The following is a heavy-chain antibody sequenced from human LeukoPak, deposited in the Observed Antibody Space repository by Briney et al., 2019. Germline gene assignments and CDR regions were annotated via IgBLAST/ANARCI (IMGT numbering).Heavy chain of an antibody. CDR1: GITLSSYA. J-gene: IGHJ6*02. Sequence: GGSLRLSCAASGITLSSYAMTWVRQAPGKGLEWVSAISGSGVSIYYADSVKGRFTISRDNSKNTLYLQMNSLRAEDTAVYYCAKAAYYDSSGYFGSFNYYYGMDVWGQGTTVTVSS. CDR2: ISGSGVSI. D-gene: IGHD3-22*01. V-gene: IGHV3-23*01. CDR3: AKAAYYDSSGYFGSFNYYYGMDV.